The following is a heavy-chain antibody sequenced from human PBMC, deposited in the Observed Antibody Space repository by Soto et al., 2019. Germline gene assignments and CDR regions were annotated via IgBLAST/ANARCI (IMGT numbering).Heavy chain of an antibody. V-gene: IGHV1-2*02. Sequence: ASVKVSCKASGYSFTAYQMHWVRQAPGQGLEWMGWINPNSGGTNYAQKFQGRVIMTRDTSITTAYMELSRLRSDDTAVYYCARGLTFDYWDQGTLVTVSS. CDR3: ARGLTFDY. CDR1: GYSFTAYQ. CDR2: INPNSGGT. D-gene: IGHD3-9*01. J-gene: IGHJ4*02.